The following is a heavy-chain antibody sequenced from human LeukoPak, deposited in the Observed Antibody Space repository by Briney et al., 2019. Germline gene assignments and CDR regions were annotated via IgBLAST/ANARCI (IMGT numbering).Heavy chain of an antibody. CDR1: GFTFSDYW. J-gene: IGHJ3*02. V-gene: IGHV3-11*04. CDR3: ARGGHDPGIPFDI. Sequence: GGSLRLSCAASGFTFSDYWMSWVRQAPGKGLEWVSYISSRGSAIYYADSVKGRFTISRDNAKNSLYLQMNSLRADDTAVYYCARGGHDPGIPFDIWGQGTMVTVSS. D-gene: IGHD1-1*01. CDR2: ISSRGSAI.